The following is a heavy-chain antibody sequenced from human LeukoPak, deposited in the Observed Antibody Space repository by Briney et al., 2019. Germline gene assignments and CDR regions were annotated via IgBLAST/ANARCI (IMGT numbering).Heavy chain of an antibody. D-gene: IGHD1-20*01. Sequence: SETLSLTCTVSGDSITSSSYYWGWIRQPPGKGLEWIGHIYYSGSTNYNPSLKSRVTISVDTSKNQFSLKLSSVTAADTAVYYCARDNWNLHYFDYWGQGTLVTVSS. CDR3: ARDNWNLHYFDY. CDR2: IYYSGST. J-gene: IGHJ4*02. V-gene: IGHV4-39*07. CDR1: GDSITSSSYY.